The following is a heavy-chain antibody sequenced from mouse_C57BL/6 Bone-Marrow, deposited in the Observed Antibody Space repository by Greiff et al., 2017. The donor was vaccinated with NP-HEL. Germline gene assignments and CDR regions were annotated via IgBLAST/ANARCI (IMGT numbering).Heavy chain of an antibody. CDR1: FYPFPRSL. V-gene: IGHV1-55*01. CDR3: ARVRDDHDVV. D-gene: IGHD2-4*01. Sequence: QLQQSGAALVPPLASVPISFPSSFYPFPRSLITCLTPRPGQGLEWIGDIYPGSGSTNYNEKFKSKATLTVDTSSSTAYMQLSSLTSEDSAVYYCARVRDDHDVVWGTGTTVTVSS. CDR2: IYPGSGST. J-gene: IGHJ1*03.